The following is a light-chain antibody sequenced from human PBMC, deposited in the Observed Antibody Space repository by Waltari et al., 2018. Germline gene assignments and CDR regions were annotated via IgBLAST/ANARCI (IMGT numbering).Light chain of an antibody. CDR3: QQYGSSLLYT. Sequence: EIVFTQSPGTLSLSPGERATLSCRASQSVSSSYLAWYQQKPGQAPRLLIYGASSRATGIPDRFSGSGSGTDFTLTISRLEPEDFAVYYCQQYGSSLLYTFGQGTKLEI. J-gene: IGKJ2*01. CDR2: GAS. V-gene: IGKV3-20*01. CDR1: QSVSSSY.